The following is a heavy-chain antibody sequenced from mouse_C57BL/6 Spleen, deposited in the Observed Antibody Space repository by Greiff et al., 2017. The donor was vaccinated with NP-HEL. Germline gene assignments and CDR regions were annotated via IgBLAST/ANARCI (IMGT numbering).Heavy chain of an antibody. V-gene: IGHV1-43*01. Sequence: VQLKQSGPELVKPGASVKISCKASGYSFTGYYMHWVKQSSEKSLEWIGETNPSTGGTSYNQKFKGKATLTVDKSSSTAYMQLKSLTSEDSAVYYCARSLSTMVTTRDYYAMDYWGQGTSVTVSS. CDR2: TNPSTGGT. CDR3: ARSLSTMVTTRDYYAMDY. J-gene: IGHJ4*01. CDR1: GYSFTGYY. D-gene: IGHD2-2*01.